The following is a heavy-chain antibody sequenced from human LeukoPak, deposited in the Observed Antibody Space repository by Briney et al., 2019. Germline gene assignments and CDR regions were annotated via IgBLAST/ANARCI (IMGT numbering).Heavy chain of an antibody. CDR3: ARLSVSETYYYDY. J-gene: IGHJ4*02. CDR2: ISPDGTNT. V-gene: IGHV3-74*01. CDR1: GFTISNYW. Sequence: PGESLRLSCAASGFTISNYWMHWVRQAPGKGLVWVSRISPDGTNTIYADSVTGRFTMSRDNAKSTLYLHMNTLRDEDTAVYYCARLSVSETYYYDYWGQGILVTVSS. D-gene: IGHD3-22*01.